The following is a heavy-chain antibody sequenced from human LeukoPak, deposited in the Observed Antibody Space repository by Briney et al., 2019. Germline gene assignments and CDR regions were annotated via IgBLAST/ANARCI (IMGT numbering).Heavy chain of an antibody. V-gene: IGHV7-4-1*02. D-gene: IGHD5-12*01. J-gene: IGHJ6*03. CDR2: INTNTGNP. CDR1: GYTFTSYA. CDR3: ARGPQYSGYDYFFYYYYYYYMDV. Sequence: ASVKVSCTASGYTFTSYAMNWVRQAPGQGLEWMGWINTNTGNPTYAQGFTGRFVFSLDTSVSTAYLQISSLKAEDTAVYYCARGPQYSGYDYFFYYYYYYYMDVWGKGTTVTVSS.